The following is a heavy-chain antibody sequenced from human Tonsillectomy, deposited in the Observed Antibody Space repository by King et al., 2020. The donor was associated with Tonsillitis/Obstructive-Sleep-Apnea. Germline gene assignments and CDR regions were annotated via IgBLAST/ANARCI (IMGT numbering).Heavy chain of an antibody. D-gene: IGHD3-16*01. J-gene: IGHJ4*02. CDR1: GYTFNKFA. CDR2: INTDTGNP. V-gene: IGHV7-4-1*01. CDR3: AREFKSAFWGPDY. Sequence: QLVQSGSELKKPGASVKVSCKSSGYTFNKFAMMWVRQAPGQGLEWMGWINTDTGNPTYAQDFTGRFVFSFDTSVRTAYLQIDSLQAEDTAVYYCAREFKSAFWGPDYWGQGTLVTVSS.